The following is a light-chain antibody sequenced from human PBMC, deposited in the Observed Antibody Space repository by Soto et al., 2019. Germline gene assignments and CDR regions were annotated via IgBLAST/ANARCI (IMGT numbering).Light chain of an antibody. J-gene: IGKJ5*01. CDR1: QTVSSS. V-gene: IGKV3-20*01. CDR3: QQYGSSPPIT. Sequence: EIVLTQSPATLSLSPGERATLSCRASQTVSSSLAWYQQKPGQAPRLLIYEASNRATGIPARFSGSGSGTDFTLTISRLEPEDFAVYYCQQYGSSPPITFGQGTRLEIK. CDR2: EAS.